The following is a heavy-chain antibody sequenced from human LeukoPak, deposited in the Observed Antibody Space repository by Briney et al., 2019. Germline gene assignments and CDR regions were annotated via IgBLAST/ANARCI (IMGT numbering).Heavy chain of an antibody. Sequence: GGSLRLSCAASGFTFSSYGMHWVRQAPGKGLEWVAVISYDGSNKYYADSVKGRFTISRDNSKNTLYLQMNSLRAEDTAVYYCARDPARGYNFGYCYYWGQGTLVTVSS. CDR2: ISYDGSNK. V-gene: IGHV3-30*03. J-gene: IGHJ4*02. D-gene: IGHD5-18*01. CDR1: GFTFSSYG. CDR3: ARDPARGYNFGYCYY.